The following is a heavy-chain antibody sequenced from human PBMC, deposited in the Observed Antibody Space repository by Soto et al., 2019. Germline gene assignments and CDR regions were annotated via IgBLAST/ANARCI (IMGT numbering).Heavy chain of an antibody. CDR1: GGSISSYY. D-gene: IGHD6-19*01. J-gene: IGHJ4*02. CDR2: IYYSGST. Sequence: PSETLSLTCTVSGGSISSYYWSWIRQPPGKGLEWIGYIYYSGSTNYNPSLKSRVTMSVDTSKNQFSLKLRSVTAADTAVYYCARVAVAGTRVDYWGQGTLVTVSS. V-gene: IGHV4-59*01. CDR3: ARVAVAGTRVDY.